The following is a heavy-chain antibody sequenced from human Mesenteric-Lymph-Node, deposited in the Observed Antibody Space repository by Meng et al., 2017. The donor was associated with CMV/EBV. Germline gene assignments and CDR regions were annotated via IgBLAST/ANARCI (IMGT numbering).Heavy chain of an antibody. Sequence: SETLSLTCTVSGGSISSSSYYWGWIRQPPGKGLEWIGYIYYSGRTKYNLSLEGRVTISLDTSKSQFSLKLSSVTAADTAVYYCARGRYSGYDYYSYGFDVWGQGTTVTVSS. CDR2: IYYSGRT. D-gene: IGHD5-12*01. V-gene: IGHV4-61*05. CDR3: ARGRYSGYDYYSYGFDV. J-gene: IGHJ6*02. CDR1: GGSISSSSYY.